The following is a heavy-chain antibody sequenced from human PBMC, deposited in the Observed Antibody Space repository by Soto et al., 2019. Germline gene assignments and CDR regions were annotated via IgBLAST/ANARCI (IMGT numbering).Heavy chain of an antibody. CDR3: ARIDCTGNNCKPYYHYGMDV. Sequence: QEQLVESGGGVVQPGRSLRLSCAASGFTFYTYGMHWVRQVPGKGLQWVAIIWYDGGIKYYADSVRGRFTVSRDNSKNALYLQMNSLRDEDTAVYYCARIDCTGNNCKPYYHYGMDVWGQGTTVTVSS. J-gene: IGHJ6*02. V-gene: IGHV3-33*01. CDR1: GFTFYTYG. D-gene: IGHD2-8*02. CDR2: IWYDGGIK.